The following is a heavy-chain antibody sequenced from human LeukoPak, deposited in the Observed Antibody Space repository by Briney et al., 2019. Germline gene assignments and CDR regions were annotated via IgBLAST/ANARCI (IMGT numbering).Heavy chain of an antibody. CDR2: ISRSSSYI. V-gene: IGHV3-21*01. CDR3: ARGVIAAADEGGFDY. CDR1: GFTFSSYS. D-gene: IGHD6-13*01. Sequence: GGSLRLSCAASGFTFSSYSMNWVRQAPGKGLEWVSSISRSSSYIYYADSVKGRFTISRDNAKNSLYLQMNSLRAEDTAVYYCARGVIAAADEGGFDYWGQGTLVTVSS. J-gene: IGHJ4*02.